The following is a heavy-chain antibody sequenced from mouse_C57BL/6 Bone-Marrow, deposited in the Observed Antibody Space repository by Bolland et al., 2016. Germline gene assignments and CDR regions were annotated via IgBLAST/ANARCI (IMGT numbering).Heavy chain of an antibody. Sequence: SGSTNYNEKFKSKATLTVDKSSSTAYMQLSSLTSEDSAVYYCARISLWYYGEDYWGQGTLV. D-gene: IGHD1-1*01. J-gene: IGHJ3*01. CDR2: SGST. CDR3: ARISLWYYGEDY. V-gene: IGHV1-64*01.